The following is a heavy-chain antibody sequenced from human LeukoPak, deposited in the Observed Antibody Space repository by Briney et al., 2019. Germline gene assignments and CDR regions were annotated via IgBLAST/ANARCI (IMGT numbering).Heavy chain of an antibody. J-gene: IGHJ1*01. CDR2: ISNSGTAI. D-gene: IGHD5-18*01. V-gene: IGHV3-48*03. Sequence: GGSLRLSCAASGFTFSSYEMNWVRQAPGKGLEWVSYISNSGTAIYYADSVKGRFTISRDNAKSSLYLQMNSLRAEDTAVYYCAKAGYSMDTEYFQHWGQGTLVTVSS. CDR1: GFTFSSYE. CDR3: AKAGYSMDTEYFQH.